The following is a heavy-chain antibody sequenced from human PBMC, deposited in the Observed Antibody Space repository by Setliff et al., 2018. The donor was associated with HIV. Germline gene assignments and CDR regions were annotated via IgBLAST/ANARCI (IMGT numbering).Heavy chain of an antibody. Sequence: ASVKVSCKTSGDTFTSYDINWVRQAAGHGLEWMGWMTPYSGHTNYAQNFQGRVTMTMDASITTVYMELSRLTSDDTAVYYCARDRLGHIDRPYFDYWGQGTLVTVSS. V-gene: IGHV1-2*02. CDR3: ARDRLGHIDRPYFDY. CDR2: MTPYSGHT. J-gene: IGHJ4*02. D-gene: IGHD2-21*01. CDR1: GDTFTSYD.